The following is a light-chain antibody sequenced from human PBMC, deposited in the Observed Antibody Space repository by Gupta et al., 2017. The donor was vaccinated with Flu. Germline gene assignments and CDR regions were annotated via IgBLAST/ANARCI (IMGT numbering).Light chain of an antibody. V-gene: IGLV8-61*01. J-gene: IGLJ3*02. CDR3: VLYMGSDWV. CDR2: STN. CDR1: SGSVSTSYY. Sequence: QTVGTQEPSFSVSPGGTVTLTCGLSSGSVSTSYYPSWYQQTPGQAPRTLIYSTNTRSSGVPDRFSGSILGNKAALTITGAQADDESDYYCVLYMGSDWVFGGGTKLTVL.